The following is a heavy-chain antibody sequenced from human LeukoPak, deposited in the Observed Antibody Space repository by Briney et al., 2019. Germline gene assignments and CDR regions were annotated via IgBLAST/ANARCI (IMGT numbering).Heavy chain of an antibody. Sequence: GGSLRLSCVGSGFTFRSHAMSWVRQAPEKGLEFVSGIYENGGTTYYADSVKGRFSISRDNSKNTLYLQMDSLRGEDTAVYCCAKDFRIGYSAHFDYWGQGALVTVSS. CDR1: GFTFRSHA. CDR3: AKDFRIGYSAHFDY. V-gene: IGHV3-23*01. D-gene: IGHD2-21*01. J-gene: IGHJ4*02. CDR2: IYENGGTT.